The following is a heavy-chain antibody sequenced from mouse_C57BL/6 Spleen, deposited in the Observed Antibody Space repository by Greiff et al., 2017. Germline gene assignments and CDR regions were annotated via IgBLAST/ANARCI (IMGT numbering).Heavy chain of an antibody. CDR3: ARGRLGY. D-gene: IGHD2-4*01. J-gene: IGHJ2*01. V-gene: IGHV1-69*01. CDR2: IDPSDSYT. Sequence: QVQLQQSGAELVMPGASVKLSCKASGYTFTSYWMHWVKQRPGQGLEWIGEIDPSDSYTNYNQKFKGKSTLTVDKSSSTAYMQLSSLTSEDSAVYYCARGRLGYWGQGTTLRVSS. CDR1: GYTFTSYW.